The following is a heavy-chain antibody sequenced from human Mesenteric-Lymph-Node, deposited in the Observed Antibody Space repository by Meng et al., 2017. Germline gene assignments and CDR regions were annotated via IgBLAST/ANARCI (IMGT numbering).Heavy chain of an antibody. CDR3: ARAGIAVAGTFSDY. CDR2: IYHDGST. Sequence: RVQASGPGPVKPSATLSLTCTVPGGPIPSTNWWSWVRQAPGKGPEWIGEIYHDGSTNYNPSLRSRVTISVDKSKNQFSLKLSSVTAADTAVYYCARAGIAVAGTFSDYWGQGTLVTVSS. CDR1: GGPIPSTNW. D-gene: IGHD6-19*01. J-gene: IGHJ4*02. V-gene: IGHV4-4*02.